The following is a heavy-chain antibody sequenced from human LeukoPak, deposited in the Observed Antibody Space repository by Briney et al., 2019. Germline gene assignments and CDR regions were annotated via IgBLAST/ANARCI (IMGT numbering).Heavy chain of an antibody. D-gene: IGHD3-22*01. V-gene: IGHV1-58*02. Sequence: SVTVSCKASGFTFTTSAMQWVRQARGQRLEWIGWIVVGSGNTNYAQKFQERVTITRDMSTSTAYMELSSLRSEDTAVYYCAAAYRYFYDRGGYFDYWGQGTLVTVSS. CDR2: IVVGSGNT. J-gene: IGHJ4*02. CDR1: GFTFTTSA. CDR3: AAAYRYFYDRGGYFDY.